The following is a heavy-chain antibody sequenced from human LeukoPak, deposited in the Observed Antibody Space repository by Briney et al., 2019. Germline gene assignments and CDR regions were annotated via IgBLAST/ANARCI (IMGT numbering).Heavy chain of an antibody. CDR2: IYYSGST. CDR1: GGSISSYY. V-gene: IGHV4-59*01. CDR3: ARVQNDFWSGYLDY. J-gene: IGHJ4*02. Sequence: PSETLSLTCTVSGGSISSYYWSWIRQPPGKGLEWIGYIYYSGSTNYNPSLKSRVTISVDMSKNQFSLKLSSVTAADTAVYYCARVQNDFWSGYLDYWGQGTLVTVSS. D-gene: IGHD3-3*01.